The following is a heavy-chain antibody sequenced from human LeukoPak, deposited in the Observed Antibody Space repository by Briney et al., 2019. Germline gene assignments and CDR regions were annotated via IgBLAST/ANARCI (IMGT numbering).Heavy chain of an antibody. CDR3: ATLGVYDTLDY. Sequence: ASVKVSCKVSGYTFTDYYMHWVQQAPGKGLEWMGLVDPEDGETIYAEKFQGRVTITADTSTDTAYMELSSLRSEDTAVYYRATLGVYDTLDYWGQGTLVTVSS. J-gene: IGHJ4*02. V-gene: IGHV1-69-2*01. D-gene: IGHD3-3*01. CDR2: VDPEDGET. CDR1: GYTFTDYY.